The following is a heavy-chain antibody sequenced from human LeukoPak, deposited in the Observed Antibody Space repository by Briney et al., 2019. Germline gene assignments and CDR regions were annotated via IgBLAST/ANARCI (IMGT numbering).Heavy chain of an antibody. J-gene: IGHJ4*02. CDR2: ISTSGSTI. CDR1: GFTFSSYS. Sequence: GGSLRLSCAASGFTFSSYSMNWVRQAPGKGLEWVSYISTSGSTINYADSVKGRFTISRDNAKNSLYLQMNSLRAEDTAVYYCARGGSYFVHWGQGTLVTVSS. CDR3: ARGGSYFVH. D-gene: IGHD3-16*01. V-gene: IGHV3-48*04.